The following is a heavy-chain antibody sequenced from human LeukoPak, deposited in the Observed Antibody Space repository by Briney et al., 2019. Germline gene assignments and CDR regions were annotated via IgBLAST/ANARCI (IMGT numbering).Heavy chain of an antibody. J-gene: IGHJ1*01. V-gene: IGHV3-30*04. D-gene: IGHD6-19*01. CDR2: ISYDGSNK. CDR1: GFTFSSYA. Sequence: GGSLRLSCAASGFTFSSYAMHWVRQAPGKGLEWVAVISYDGSNKYYADSVKGRFTISRDNSKNTLYLQMNSLRAEDTAVYYCARSSSGWYEYFQHWGQGTLVTVSS. CDR3: ARSSSGWYEYFQH.